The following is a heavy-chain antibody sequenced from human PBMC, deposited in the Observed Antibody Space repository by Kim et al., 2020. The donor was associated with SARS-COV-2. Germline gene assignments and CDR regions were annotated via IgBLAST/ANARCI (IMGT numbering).Heavy chain of an antibody. V-gene: IGHV3-21*01. J-gene: IGHJ4*02. D-gene: IGHD3-22*01. Sequence: GGSLRLSCAASGFTFSSYSMNWVRQAPGKGLEWVSSISSSSSYIYYADSVKGRFTISRDNAKNSLYLQMNSLRAEDTAVYYCARVEGDRDYDSSGYYPDYWGQGTLVTVSS. CDR3: ARVEGDRDYDSSGYYPDY. CDR1: GFTFSSYS. CDR2: ISSSSSYI.